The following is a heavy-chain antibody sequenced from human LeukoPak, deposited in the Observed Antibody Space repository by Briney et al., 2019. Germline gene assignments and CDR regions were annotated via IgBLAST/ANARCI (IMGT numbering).Heavy chain of an antibody. J-gene: IGHJ5*02. CDR2: INPSGGST. Sequence: ASVKVSCKASGYTFTSHYIDWVRQAPGQGLEWMGRINPSGGSTNYAQKLQDRVTMTRDTPTSTVSMELSGLRSEDTAVYYCARAQYYDSSGYSNPNFFDPWGQGTLVTVSS. V-gene: IGHV1-46*01. CDR3: ARAQYYDSSGYSNPNFFDP. D-gene: IGHD3-22*01. CDR1: GYTFTSHY.